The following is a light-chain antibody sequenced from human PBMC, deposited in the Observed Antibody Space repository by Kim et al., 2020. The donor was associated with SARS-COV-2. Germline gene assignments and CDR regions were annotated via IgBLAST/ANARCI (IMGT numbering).Light chain of an antibody. CDR3: KSRDSSGNLLV. CDR2: AKN. V-gene: IGLV3-19*01. J-gene: IGLJ2*01. Sequence: SSELTQDPAVSVALGQTIRITCQGDNLRSYSASWYQQKPGQAPVLVIFAKNNRPSGIPDRFSGSSSGNTASLTITGAQAEDEADYYCKSRDSSGNLLVFGGETQLTVL. CDR1: NLRSYS.